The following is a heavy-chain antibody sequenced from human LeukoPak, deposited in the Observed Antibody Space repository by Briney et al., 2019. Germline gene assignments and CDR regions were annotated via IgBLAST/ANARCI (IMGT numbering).Heavy chain of an antibody. J-gene: IGHJ4*02. V-gene: IGHV5-51*01. Sequence: GESLKISCKGSGYSFTNYWIGWVRQMPGKGLEWMGIIYSGDSDTRYSPSFQGQVTISADKSISTAYLQWSSLKASDTAMYYCARTVDTTTSTFDYWGQGTLVTVSS. CDR3: ARTVDTTTSTFDY. CDR1: GYSFTNYW. CDR2: IYSGDSDT. D-gene: IGHD5-18*01.